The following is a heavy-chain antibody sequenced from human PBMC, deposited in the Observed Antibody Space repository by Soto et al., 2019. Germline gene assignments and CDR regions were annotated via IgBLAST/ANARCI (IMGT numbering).Heavy chain of an antibody. CDR1: GFIFSDYY. D-gene: IGHD1-20*01. Sequence: VQLVESGGGLVKPGGSLRLSCAASGFIFSDYYMAWIRQAPGKGLEWVSDISSGGGAKNVADSARGRFTISRDNANNSLYLQMNSLRVEDTAVYYCARRLTGRTTGDWFDPWGQGTLVTVSS. CDR3: ARRLTGRTTGDWFDP. CDR2: ISSGGGAK. V-gene: IGHV3-11*01. J-gene: IGHJ5*02.